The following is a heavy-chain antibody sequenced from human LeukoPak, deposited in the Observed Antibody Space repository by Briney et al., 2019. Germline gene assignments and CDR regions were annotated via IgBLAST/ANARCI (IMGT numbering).Heavy chain of an antibody. J-gene: IGHJ4*02. D-gene: IGHD2-2*01. CDR2: IRSKAYGGAT. CDR3: ARGGVYCSSVSCSVDY. CDR1: GFTFGDYA. V-gene: IGHV3-49*03. Sequence: GGSLRLSCTASGFTFGDYAMSWFRQAPGEGLEWVGFIRSKAYGGATENAASVKGRFTISRDDSKSIAYLQMNSLKTEDTAVFYCARGGVYCSSVSCSVDYWGQGILVTVSS.